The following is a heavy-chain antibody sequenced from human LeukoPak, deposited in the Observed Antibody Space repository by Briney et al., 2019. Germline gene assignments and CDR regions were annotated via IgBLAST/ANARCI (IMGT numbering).Heavy chain of an antibody. CDR1: GFTFSSYA. V-gene: IGHV3-23*01. J-gene: IGHJ4*02. Sequence: GGSLRLSCAASGFTFSSYAMSWVRQAPGKGLEWVSAISGSGGSTYYADSVKGRLTISRDNAKNSLYLQMNSLRAEDTAVYYCASASSSPSFDYWGQGTLVTVSS. CDR3: ASASSSPSFDY. CDR2: ISGSGGST. D-gene: IGHD6-6*01.